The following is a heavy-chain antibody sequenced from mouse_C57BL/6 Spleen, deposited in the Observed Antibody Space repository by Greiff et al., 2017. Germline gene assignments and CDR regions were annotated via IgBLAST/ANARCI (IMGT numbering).Heavy chain of an antibody. Sequence: VQLQQSGPELVKPGASVKISCKASGYTFTDYYMNWVKQSHGKSLEWIGDINPNNGGTSYNQKFKGKATLTVDKSSSTAYMELRSLTSEDSAVYYCALRDGYSTFDVWGTGTTVTVSS. CDR3: ALRDGYSTFDV. J-gene: IGHJ1*03. CDR2: INPNNGGT. D-gene: IGHD2-3*01. CDR1: GYTFTDYY. V-gene: IGHV1-26*01.